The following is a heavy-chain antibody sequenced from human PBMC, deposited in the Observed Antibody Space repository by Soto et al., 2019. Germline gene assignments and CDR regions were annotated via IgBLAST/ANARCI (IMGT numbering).Heavy chain of an antibody. V-gene: IGHV2-5*02. Sequence: SGPTLVNPTQTLTLTCAFSGFSLSTSRVAVGWIRQPPGKALEWLAHIYWDDDKRYCPSLESRLTITKDTSKNQVVLTMTNMNHLDTATSLCEQRTVETPFDYWGQGPQATAS. J-gene: IGHJ4*02. CDR2: IYWDDDK. D-gene: IGHD4-17*01. CDR3: EQRTVETPFDY. CDR1: GFSLSTSRVA.